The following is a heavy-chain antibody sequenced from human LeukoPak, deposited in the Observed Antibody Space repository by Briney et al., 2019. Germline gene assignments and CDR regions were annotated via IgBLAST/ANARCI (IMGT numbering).Heavy chain of an antibody. CDR1: GGSISSYY. CDR2: IYYSGST. J-gene: IGHJ4*02. CDR3: ARDYYDILTGYPPVAYFDY. V-gene: IGHV4-59*12. Sequence: SETLSLTCTVSGGSISSYYWSWIRQSPVKGLEWIGFIYYSGSTNYNPSLKSRVTISVDTSKNQFSLKLSSVTAADTAVYYCARDYYDILTGYPPVAYFDYWGQGTLVTVSS. D-gene: IGHD3-9*01.